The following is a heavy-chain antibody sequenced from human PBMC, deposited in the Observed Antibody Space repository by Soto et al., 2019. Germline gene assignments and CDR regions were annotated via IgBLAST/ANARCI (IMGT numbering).Heavy chain of an antibody. Sequence: PGGSLRLSCAASGFTFSSYSMNWVRQAPGKGLEWVSSISSSSSYIYYADSVKGRFTISRDNAKNSLYLQMNSLRAEDTAVYYCSRDFPPVERVVRFHYYGMDVWGQGTTVTVSS. V-gene: IGHV3-21*01. J-gene: IGHJ6*02. CDR1: GFTFSSYS. CDR3: SRDFPPVERVVRFHYYGMDV. CDR2: ISSSSSYI. D-gene: IGHD1-26*01.